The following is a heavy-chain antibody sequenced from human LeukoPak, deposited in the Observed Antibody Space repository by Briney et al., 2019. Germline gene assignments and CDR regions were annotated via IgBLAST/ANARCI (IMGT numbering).Heavy chain of an antibody. CDR2: ISYDGSNK. Sequence: GGSLRLSCAASGFTFSSYGMHWVRQAPGKGLEWVAVISYDGSNKYYADSVKGRFTISRDNSKNTLYLQMNSLRAEDTAVYYCAKDLSYYFDYWGQGTLVTVSS. D-gene: IGHD2/OR15-2a*01. CDR3: AKDLSYYFDY. V-gene: IGHV3-30*18. J-gene: IGHJ4*02. CDR1: GFTFSSYG.